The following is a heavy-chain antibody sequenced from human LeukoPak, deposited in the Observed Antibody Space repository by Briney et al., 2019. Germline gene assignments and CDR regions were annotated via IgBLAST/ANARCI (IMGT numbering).Heavy chain of an antibody. CDR2: IYYSGST. D-gene: IGHD3-10*01. Sequence: KASETLSLTCTVSGGSISSYYWSWIRQPPGKGLEWIGYIYYSGSTYYNPSLKSRVTISVDTSKNQFSLKLSSVTAADTAVYYCARDRDYGSGSYRGTYFDYWGQGTLVTVSS. J-gene: IGHJ4*02. CDR1: GGSISSYY. V-gene: IGHV4-59*12. CDR3: ARDRDYGSGSYRGTYFDY.